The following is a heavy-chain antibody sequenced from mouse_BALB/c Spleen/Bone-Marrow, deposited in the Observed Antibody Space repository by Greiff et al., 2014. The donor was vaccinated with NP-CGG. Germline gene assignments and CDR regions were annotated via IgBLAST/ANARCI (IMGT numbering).Heavy chain of an antibody. V-gene: IGHV2-6-2*01. CDR2: IWSDGST. D-gene: IGHD1-1*02. CDR1: GFSLTSYG. J-gene: IGHJ4*01. CDR3: ARHGNYARDY. Sequence: VQLVESGPDLVAPSQSLSITCTVSGFSLTSYGVHWVRQPPGKGLEWLVVIWSDGSTTYNSALKSKLSISKDNSKSQVFLKMNRLQTDDTAMYYCARHGNYARDYWGQGTSVTVSS.